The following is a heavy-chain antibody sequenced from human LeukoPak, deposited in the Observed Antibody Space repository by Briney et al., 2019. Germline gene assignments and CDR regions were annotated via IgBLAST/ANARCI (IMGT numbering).Heavy chain of an antibody. J-gene: IGHJ4*02. Sequence: GGSLRLSCAASGFSFDDYGMAWVRQAPGKGLEWVSGINWNDGSTGYADSVKGRFTISRDEAKNSLYLQMNNCVRDLPVAAADFWGQGTLVTVSS. D-gene: IGHD6-13*01. CDR2: INWNDGST. V-gene: IGHV3-20*01. CDR3: F. CDR1: GFSFDDYG.